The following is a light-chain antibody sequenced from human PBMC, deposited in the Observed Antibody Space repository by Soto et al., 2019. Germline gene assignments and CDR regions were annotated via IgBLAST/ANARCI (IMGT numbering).Light chain of an antibody. J-gene: IGKJ4*01. CDR1: QNINTY. V-gene: IGKV1-16*01. Sequence: DIQMTQSPSSLYASVGDRVTIGCRARQNINTYLAWVQQKPGKAPKSLSYAATNLQVGVPSRFSGTGSGTEFSLTISSLQPEEVATYYCQQYERYPPSCGGGTKLDI. CDR3: QQYERYPPS. CDR2: AAT.